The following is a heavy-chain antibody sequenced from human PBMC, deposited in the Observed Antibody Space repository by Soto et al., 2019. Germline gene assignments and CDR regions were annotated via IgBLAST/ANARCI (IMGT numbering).Heavy chain of an antibody. CDR3: ARGLAAAAGIYYYYGMDV. CDR1: GGNFSSYA. Sequence: QVQLVQSGAEVKKPGSSVKVSCKASGGNFSSYAISWVRQAPGQGLEWMGGIIPIFGTANYAQKFQGRVTITADESTSTAYMELSSLRSEDTAVYYCARGLAAAAGIYYYYGMDVWGQGTTVTVSS. CDR2: IIPIFGTA. D-gene: IGHD6-13*01. V-gene: IGHV1-69*01. J-gene: IGHJ6*02.